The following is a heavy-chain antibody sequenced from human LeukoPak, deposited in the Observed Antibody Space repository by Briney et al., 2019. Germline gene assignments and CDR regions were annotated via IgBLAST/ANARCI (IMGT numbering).Heavy chain of an antibody. CDR1: GFTFSCYG. CDR3: ARALFNYDSSGLTY. V-gene: IGHV3-33*01. J-gene: IGHJ4*02. D-gene: IGHD3-22*01. Sequence: GGSLRLSCAASGFTFSCYGMHWVRQAPGKGLEWVALIWYDGSNKYYADSVKGRFTISRDNSKNTLYLQMNSLRAEDTAVYYCARALFNYDSSGLTYWGQGTLVTVSS. CDR2: IWYDGSNK.